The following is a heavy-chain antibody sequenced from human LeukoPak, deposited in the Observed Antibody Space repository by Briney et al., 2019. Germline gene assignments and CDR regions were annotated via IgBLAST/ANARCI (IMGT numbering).Heavy chain of an antibody. Sequence: GGSLRLSCAASGFTFNTYWMSWVRQAPGKGLEWVANIKEDASEKNYVDSVKGRFTISRGNAKSTVYLQMSSLRVEDTAVYYCAREEWWFDSWGQGTLVTVSS. D-gene: IGHD2-8*01. CDR1: GFTFNTYW. J-gene: IGHJ5*01. CDR3: AREEWWFDS. V-gene: IGHV3-7*01. CDR2: IKEDASEK.